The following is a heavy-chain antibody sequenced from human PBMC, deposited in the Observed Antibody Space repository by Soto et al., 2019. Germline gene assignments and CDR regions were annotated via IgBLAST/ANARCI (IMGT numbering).Heavy chain of an antibody. J-gene: IGHJ6*02. CDR2: ISRSGDIT. D-gene: IGHD3-3*01. Sequence: EVQLVESGGGLVKPGGSLRLSCAASGFNFRNHAMTWVRQAPGKGPEWVSSISRSGDITYYVDSAKGRFIISRDNSKNTLYLQMNGLSAEDAAIYYCVKDWSGEKCPCMDVWGQGTTVTVS. CDR3: VKDWSGEKCPCMDV. CDR1: GFNFRNHA. V-gene: IGHV3-23*04.